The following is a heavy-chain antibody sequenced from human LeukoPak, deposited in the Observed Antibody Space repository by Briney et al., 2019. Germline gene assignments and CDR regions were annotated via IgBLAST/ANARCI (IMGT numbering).Heavy chain of an antibody. J-gene: IGHJ3*02. V-gene: IGHV5-51*01. CDR2: IYPGDSDT. D-gene: IGHD4-17*01. CDR3: ARLILFDYGDYGDAFDI. Sequence: GESLKTSCKGSGYDFTTYYIGWVRQVPGKGLEWMGVIYPGDSDTTYSPSFEDEVTMSADKSISSAYLQWSSLKASDTAMYYCARLILFDYGDYGDAFDIWGQGTMVTVSS. CDR1: GYDFTTYY.